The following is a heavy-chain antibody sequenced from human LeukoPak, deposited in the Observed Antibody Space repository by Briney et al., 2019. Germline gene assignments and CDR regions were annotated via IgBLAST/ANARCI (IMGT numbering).Heavy chain of an antibody. CDR3: ASRPRADIGPLDF. CDR2: ISGSGSRT. J-gene: IGHJ4*02. Sequence: QSGGSLRLSCAASGFTFSSYAMSWVRQAPGKGLEWVSSISGSGSRTYYTDSVKGRFTISRDNSKNTLYLQMNSLRADETAVYYCASRPRADIGPLDFWGQGTLVTVSS. CDR1: GFTFSSYA. D-gene: IGHD1-14*01. V-gene: IGHV3-23*01.